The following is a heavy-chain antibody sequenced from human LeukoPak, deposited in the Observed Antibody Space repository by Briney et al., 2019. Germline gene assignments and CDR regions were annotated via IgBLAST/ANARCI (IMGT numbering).Heavy chain of an antibody. Sequence: SGPTLVNPTQTLTLTCTFSGFSPSTSGVGVGWLRQPPGKALKWLALISWNDDKRYSPSLKSRLTITKDTSKNQVVLTMTNMDPVDTATYYCAHTDIPMVRGVIITSRPRQYYFDYWGQGTLVTVSS. CDR3: AHTDIPMVRGVIITSRPRQYYFDY. D-gene: IGHD3-10*01. J-gene: IGHJ4*02. V-gene: IGHV2-5*01. CDR1: GFSPSTSGVG. CDR2: ISWNDDK.